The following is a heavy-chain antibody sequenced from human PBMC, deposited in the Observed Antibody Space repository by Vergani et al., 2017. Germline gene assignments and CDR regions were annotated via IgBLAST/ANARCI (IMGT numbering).Heavy chain of an antibody. Sequence: EVQLLESGGGLVQPGGSLRLSCEASGFSFPGYAMSWVRQAPGKGLEWVSSVSGSSATPYYADSVKGRFIISRDNSKNTLHLQMNSLRADDTAVYYCARDLFYYDSSGYYSGFFDYWGQGTLVTVSS. CDR2: VSGSSATP. CDR3: ARDLFYYDSSGYYSGFFDY. J-gene: IGHJ4*02. CDR1: GFSFPGYA. V-gene: IGHV3-23*01. D-gene: IGHD3-22*01.